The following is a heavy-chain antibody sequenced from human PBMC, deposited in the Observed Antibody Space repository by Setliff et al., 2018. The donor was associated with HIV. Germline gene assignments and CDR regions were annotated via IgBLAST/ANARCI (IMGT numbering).Heavy chain of an antibody. CDR2: INHSGST. J-gene: IGHJ3*02. Sequence: SETLSLTCAVYGGSFSGYYWNWIRQPPGKGLEWIGEINHSGSTNYNPSLKSRVTIAVDTSKNQFSLKLSPVTAADTAVYYCSRDPRAPRYCSGGSCYSQRRAFDIWGQGTMVTVSS. D-gene: IGHD2-15*01. CDR1: GGSFSGYY. CDR3: SRDPRAPRYCSGGSCYSQRRAFDI. V-gene: IGHV4-34*01.